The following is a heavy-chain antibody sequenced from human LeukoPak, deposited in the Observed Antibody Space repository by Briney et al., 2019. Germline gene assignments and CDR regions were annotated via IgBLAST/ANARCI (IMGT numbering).Heavy chain of an antibody. D-gene: IGHD3-22*01. CDR3: ARDNQFSSDSSGYINWFDP. J-gene: IGHJ5*02. Sequence: AETLSLTCTVFGGSIRSYYWSWIRQPPGKGLEWIGYIYYSGSTNYNPPLKSRVTISVDTSKNQFSLKLSSVTAADTAVYYCARDNQFSSDSSGYINWFDPWGQGTLVTVSS. CDR2: IYYSGST. V-gene: IGHV4-59*01. CDR1: GGSIRSYY.